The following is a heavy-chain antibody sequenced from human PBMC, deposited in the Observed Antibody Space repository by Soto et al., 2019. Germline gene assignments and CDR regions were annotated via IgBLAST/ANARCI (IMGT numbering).Heavy chain of an antibody. Sequence: ASVKVSCKASGYTFTSYAMHWVRQAPGQRLEWMGWINAGNGNTKYSQKFQGRVTITRDTSASTAYMELSSLRSEDTAVYYCADSYYGPGNTNDYEYSLDGWGQGTAVTFYS. CDR1: GYTFTSYA. CDR2: INAGNGNT. D-gene: IGHD3-10*01. V-gene: IGHV1-3*01. CDR3: ADSYYGPGNTNDYEYSLDG. J-gene: IGHJ6*01.